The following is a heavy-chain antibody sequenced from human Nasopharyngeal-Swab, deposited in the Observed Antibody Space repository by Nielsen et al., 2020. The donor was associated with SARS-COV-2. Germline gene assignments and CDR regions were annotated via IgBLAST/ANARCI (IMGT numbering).Heavy chain of an antibody. Sequence: HGPGKGLEWVAIIWYDGNNKYYGDSVKGRFTISRDNSKNTLYLQMNSLRAEDSAVYYCARGSVAGPFDYWGQGTLVTVSS. D-gene: IGHD6-19*01. CDR2: IWYDGNNK. CDR3: ARGSVAGPFDY. V-gene: IGHV3-33*01. J-gene: IGHJ4*02.